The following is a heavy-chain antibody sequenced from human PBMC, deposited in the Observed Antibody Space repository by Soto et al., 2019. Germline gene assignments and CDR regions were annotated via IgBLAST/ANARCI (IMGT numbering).Heavy chain of an antibody. Sequence: SLPCTVSGGSISSGGYYWSWIRQHPGKGLEWIGYIYYSGSTYYNPSLKSRVTISVDTSKNQFSLKLSSVTAADTAVYYCASLPRGYYDSSSDYVTAYFQTWCLGALVTVSA. V-gene: IGHV4-31*03. J-gene: IGHJ1*01. CDR3: ASLPRGYYDSSSDYVTAYFQT. D-gene: IGHD3-22*01. CDR2: IYYSGST. CDR1: GGSISSGGYY.